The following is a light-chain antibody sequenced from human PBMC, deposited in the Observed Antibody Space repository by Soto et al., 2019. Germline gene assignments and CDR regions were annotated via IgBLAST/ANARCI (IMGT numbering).Light chain of an antibody. Sequence: DIVMTQSPLSLPVTPGEPASISCSSSQNLLHSNGYNYLVWYLQKPGQSPQLMIFSGSNRASGVTDRFSGSGSGTDFTLKISRVEAEDVVVYYGMQSLQTPLTFGGGTKVESK. CDR1: QNLLHSNGYNY. CDR3: MQSLQTPLT. J-gene: IGKJ4*01. V-gene: IGKV2-28*01. CDR2: SGS.